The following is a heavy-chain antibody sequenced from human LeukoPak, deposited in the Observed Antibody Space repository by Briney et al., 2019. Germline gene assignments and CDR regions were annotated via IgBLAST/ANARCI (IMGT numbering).Heavy chain of an antibody. CDR2: ISSSSSYI. D-gene: IGHD3-16*02. CDR1: GFTFSSYS. J-gene: IGHJ4*02. V-gene: IGHV3-21*01. CDR3: ARDLLRLGELSPGDY. Sequence: PGGSLRLSCAASGFTFSSYSMNWVRQAPGKGLEWVSSISSSSSYIYYADSVKGRFTISRDNAKNSLYLQMNSLRAEDTAVYYCARDLLRLGELSPGDYWGQGTLVTVSS.